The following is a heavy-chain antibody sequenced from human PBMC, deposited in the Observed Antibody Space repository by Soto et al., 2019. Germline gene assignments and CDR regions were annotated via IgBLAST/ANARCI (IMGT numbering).Heavy chain of an antibody. CDR1: GFTVGSGF. D-gene: IGHD1-26*01. CDR3: ARDVHDETYYTIRGVSFDV. V-gene: IGHV3-66*01. CDR2: LYTGGNT. J-gene: IGHJ3*01. Sequence: PGGSLRLSCAASGFTVGSGFMTWLRQAPGKGPEWVSVLYTGGNTYYADSVKGRFTISRDDSKNTVYLQMNSLTAEDTAVYYCARDVHDETYYTIRGVSFDVWGQGTMVTVSS.